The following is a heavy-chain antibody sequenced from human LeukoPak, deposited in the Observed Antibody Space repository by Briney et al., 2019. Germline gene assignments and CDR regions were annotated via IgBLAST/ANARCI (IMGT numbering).Heavy chain of an antibody. D-gene: IGHD1-14*01. J-gene: IGHJ6*03. CDR1: GGSISSGSYY. V-gene: IGHV4-61*02. CDR2: IYTSGST. CDR3: ARDSTTYYYYYYMDV. Sequence: SETLSLTCTVSGGSISSGSYYWSWIRQPAGKGLEWIGRIYTSGSTNYNPSLKSRVTISVHTSKNQFSLKLSSVTAADTAVYYCARDSTTYYYYYYMDVWGKGTTVTIPS.